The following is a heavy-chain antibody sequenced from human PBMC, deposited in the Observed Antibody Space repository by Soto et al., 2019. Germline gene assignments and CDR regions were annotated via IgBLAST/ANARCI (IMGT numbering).Heavy chain of an antibody. CDR3: AFYSGSYGSTLDY. CDR2: IIPILGIA. V-gene: IGHV1-69*02. J-gene: IGHJ4*02. Sequence: QVQLVQSGAEVKKPGSSVKVSCKASGGTFSSYTISWVRQAPGQGLEWMGRIIPILGIANYAQKFQGRVTITADQSTSTAYMELSSLRSEDTAVYDCAFYSGSYGSTLDYWGQGTLVTVSS. CDR1: GGTFSSYT. D-gene: IGHD1-26*01.